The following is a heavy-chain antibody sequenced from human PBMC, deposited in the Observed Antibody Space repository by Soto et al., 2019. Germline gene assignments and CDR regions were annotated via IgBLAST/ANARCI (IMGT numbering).Heavy chain of an antibody. J-gene: IGHJ4*02. Sequence: QIQLVQSGAEVKKPGASVKVSCKASGYSFTSYGISWVRQAPGQGLEWMGWISVYNGNTKYVQKFQGRVTMTTDTXXSTAYMELRSLRSDDTAVYYCARDDVAAGRGFLDYWGQGTLVTVSS. CDR2: ISVYNGNT. D-gene: IGHD6-13*01. CDR1: GYSFTSYG. V-gene: IGHV1-18*01. CDR3: ARDDVAAGRGFLDY.